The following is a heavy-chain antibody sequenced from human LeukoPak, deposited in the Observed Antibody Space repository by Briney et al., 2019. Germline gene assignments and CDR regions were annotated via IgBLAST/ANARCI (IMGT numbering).Heavy chain of an antibody. CDR1: GYSFSSYC. Sequence: GESLKISCKGSGYSFSSYCMGWVRQVPGKGLEWMWNIYPGDSDTRYSTSFQGQVTISADTSISTAYLQWSRLKASDTAMYYCARHGDFGVVLDGFDIWGQGTLVTVSS. J-gene: IGHJ3*02. CDR3: ARHGDFGVVLDGFDI. V-gene: IGHV5-51*01. CDR2: IYPGDSDT. D-gene: IGHD3-3*01.